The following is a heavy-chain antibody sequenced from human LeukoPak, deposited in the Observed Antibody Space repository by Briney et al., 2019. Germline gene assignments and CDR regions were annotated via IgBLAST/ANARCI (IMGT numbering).Heavy chain of an antibody. CDR2: ISGSGGST. V-gene: IGHV3-23*01. J-gene: IGHJ6*03. Sequence: GSLRLSCAASGFTFSSYAMSWVRQAPGKGLEWVSAISGSGGSTYYADSVKGRFTISRDSSKNTLYLQMNSLRAEDTAVYYCATTSLWYYYYMDVWGKGTTVTVSS. CDR3: ATTSLWYYYYMDV. CDR1: GFTFSSYA. D-gene: IGHD2/OR15-2a*01.